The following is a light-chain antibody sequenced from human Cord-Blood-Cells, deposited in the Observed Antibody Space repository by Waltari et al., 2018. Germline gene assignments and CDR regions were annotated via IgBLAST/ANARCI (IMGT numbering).Light chain of an antibody. CDR3: QTWGTGIRV. J-gene: IGLJ3*02. Sequence: QLVLTQSPSASASLGASVKPTCTLRSGHSSYAIAWHQQQPEKGPRYLMKLNSDGSHSKGDGVPDRCSGSGSGAERYLTIASLQSEDEADYYCQTWGTGIRVFGGGTKLTVL. V-gene: IGLV4-69*01. CDR1: SGHSSYA. CDR2: LNSDGSH.